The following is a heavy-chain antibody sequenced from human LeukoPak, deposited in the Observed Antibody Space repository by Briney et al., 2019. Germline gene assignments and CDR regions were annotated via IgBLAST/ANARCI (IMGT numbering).Heavy chain of an antibody. Sequence: GGSLRLSCAASGFTFSSYAMSWVRQAPGKGLQWVSAISGSGGSTYYADSVKGRFTISRDNSKNTLYLQMNSLRAEDTAVYYCAKTYYYDSSGYFYAFDIWGQGTIVTVSS. V-gene: IGHV3-23*01. CDR3: AKTYYYDSSGYFYAFDI. D-gene: IGHD3-22*01. CDR1: GFTFSSYA. J-gene: IGHJ3*02. CDR2: ISGSGGST.